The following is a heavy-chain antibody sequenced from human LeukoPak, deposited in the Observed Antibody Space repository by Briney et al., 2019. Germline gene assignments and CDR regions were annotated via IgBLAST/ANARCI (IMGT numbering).Heavy chain of an antibody. CDR1: GFTFSDYY. CDR3: TSNSGSLRDYYYGMDV. V-gene: IGHV3-11*01. J-gene: IGHJ6*02. D-gene: IGHD1-26*01. CDR2: ISSSGTTI. Sequence: GGSLRLSCTASGFTFSDYYMNWIRQTPGKGLEWVSYISSSGTTIYQADSVKGRFAISRDNAKDSLYLQMNSLRGEDTAVYYCTSNSGSLRDYYYGMDVWGQGTTVTVSS.